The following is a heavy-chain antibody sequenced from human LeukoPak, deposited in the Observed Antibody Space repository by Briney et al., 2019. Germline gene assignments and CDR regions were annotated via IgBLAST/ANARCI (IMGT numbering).Heavy chain of an antibody. CDR2: INHSGST. V-gene: IGHV4-34*01. CDR3: ARQRTRRWGSGSGKDWLDP. D-gene: IGHD3-10*01. Sequence: SETLSLTCAVYGGSFSGYYWSWIRQPPGKGLEWIGEINHSGSTNYNPSLKSRVTISVDTSKNQFSLKLSSVTAADTAVYYCARQRTRRWGSGSGKDWLDPWGQGTLVTVSS. J-gene: IGHJ5*02. CDR1: GGSFSGYY.